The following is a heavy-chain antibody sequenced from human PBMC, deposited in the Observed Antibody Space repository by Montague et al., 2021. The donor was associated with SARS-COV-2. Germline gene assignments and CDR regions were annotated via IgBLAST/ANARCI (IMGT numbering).Heavy chain of an antibody. V-gene: IGHV3-48*03. D-gene: IGHD6-13*01. CDR2: ISRSGSP. Sequence: SLRLSCAASGFTFSSFAMIWVRQAPGKGLEWLSYISRSGSPDYAXSVKGRFTVSRDNAKNSLYLQMDSLRDEDTAVYYCATRAQSRVWYERHGPFDYWGQGTLVTVSS. J-gene: IGHJ4*02. CDR3: ATRAQSRVWYERHGPFDY. CDR1: GFTFSSFA.